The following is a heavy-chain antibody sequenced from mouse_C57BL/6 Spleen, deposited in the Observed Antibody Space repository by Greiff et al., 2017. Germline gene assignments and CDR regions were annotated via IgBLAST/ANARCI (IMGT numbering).Heavy chain of an antibody. V-gene: IGHV1-80*01. Sequence: QVQLQQSGAELVKPGASVKISCKASGYAFSSYWMNWVKQRPGKGLEWIGQIYPGDGDTNYNGKFKGKATLTADKSSSTAYMQLSSLTSEDSAVXFCAREEGYYSNYDAMDYWGQGTSVTVSS. CDR1: GYAFSSYW. D-gene: IGHD2-5*01. J-gene: IGHJ4*01. CDR3: AREEGYYSNYDAMDY. CDR2: IYPGDGDT.